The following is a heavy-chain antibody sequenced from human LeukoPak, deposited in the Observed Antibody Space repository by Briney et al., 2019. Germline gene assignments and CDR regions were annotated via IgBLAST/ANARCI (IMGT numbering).Heavy chain of an antibody. Sequence: ASVKVSCKASGYTFTIYGISWVRQAPGQGLEWMGWISAYNGNTNYAQKLQGRVTMTTDTSTSTAYMELRSLRSDDTAVYYCARTPPDIVVVPAASYFDYWGQGTLVTVSS. J-gene: IGHJ4*02. D-gene: IGHD2-2*01. CDR2: ISAYNGNT. CDR1: GYTFTIYG. V-gene: IGHV1-18*01. CDR3: ARTPPDIVVVPAASYFDY.